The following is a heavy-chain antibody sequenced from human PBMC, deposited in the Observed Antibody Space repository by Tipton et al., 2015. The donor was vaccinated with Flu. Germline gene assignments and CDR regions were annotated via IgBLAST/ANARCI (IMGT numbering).Heavy chain of an antibody. Sequence: QLVQSGAAVKRPGASVKVSCKASGYTFTEYGLSWVRQAPGQGLEWMAWINPYNGNTDYSENFRGRVTVTTDTSTDTAYMELRSLRSDDAATYYGFVRYDDPVYALESWGEGTVGADS. V-gene: IGHV1-18*01. CDR1: GYTFTEYG. D-gene: IGHD3-22*01. CDR2: INPYNGNT. J-gene: IGHJ3*01. CDR3: FVRYDDPVYALES.